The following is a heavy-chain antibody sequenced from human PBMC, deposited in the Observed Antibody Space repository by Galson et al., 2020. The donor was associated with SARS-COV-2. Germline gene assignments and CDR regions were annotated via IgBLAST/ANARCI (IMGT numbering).Heavy chain of an antibody. CDR1: GYTFTKYT. Sequence: ASVTVSCKTSGYTFTKYTVTCVRQAPGQGLEWMGWISPYNGHRNFAENLQDRLTMTPDTSTNTAYMALRSLRSDDTAVYYCARGGMNDILIGHQIRRDLYAMDVWGQGTMVTVS. D-gene: IGHD3-9*01. CDR3: ARGGMNDILIGHQIRRDLYAMDV. J-gene: IGHJ6*02. CDR2: ISPYNGHR. V-gene: IGHV1-18*01.